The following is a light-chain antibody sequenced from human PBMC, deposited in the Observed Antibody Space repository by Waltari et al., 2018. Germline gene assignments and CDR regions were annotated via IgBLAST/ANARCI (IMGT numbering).Light chain of an antibody. CDR3: QHYVRLPVT. CDR1: QSVRGT. CDR2: GAS. V-gene: IGKV3-20*01. Sequence: EIVLTQSPGTLSLSPGETATLSCRASQSVRGTLAWYQQKPGQAPRLLIYGASIRATGIPDRFNGSGSGTDFSLTITRLEPEDFAVYYCQHYVRLPVTFGQGTRVEIK. J-gene: IGKJ1*01.